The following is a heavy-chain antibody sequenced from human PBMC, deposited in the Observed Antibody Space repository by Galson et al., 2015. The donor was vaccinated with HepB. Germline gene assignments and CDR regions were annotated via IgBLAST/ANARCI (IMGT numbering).Heavy chain of an antibody. D-gene: IGHD3-3*01. J-gene: IGHJ4*02. CDR1: GFLFTNAW. CDR2: IKSKSDGGTI. Sequence: SLRPSCATSGFLFTNAWMSWIRQAPGKGLEWVGRIKSKSDGGTIDYAAPVKGRFTVSRDDSKNTLYLHMNNLKIEDTAVYYCTSDAYYDFWNDSVFDYWGQGTLVTVSS. V-gene: IGHV3-15*01. CDR3: TSDAYYDFWNDSVFDY.